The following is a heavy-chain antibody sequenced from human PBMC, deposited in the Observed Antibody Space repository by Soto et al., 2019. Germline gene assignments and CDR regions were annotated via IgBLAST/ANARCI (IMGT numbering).Heavy chain of an antibody. V-gene: IGHV3-13*04. J-gene: IGHJ6*02. CDR2: IGTAGDT. CDR1: GFTFSSYD. CDR3: ARSPPGGYHYYYGLDV. Sequence: GGSLRLSCAASGFTFSSYDMQWVRQGTGEGLEWVSAIGTAGDTYYPGSVKGRFTISRENAKNSLYLQMNSLRAGDTAVYYCARSPPGGYHYYYGLDVWGQGTTVTVSS. D-gene: IGHD3-22*01.